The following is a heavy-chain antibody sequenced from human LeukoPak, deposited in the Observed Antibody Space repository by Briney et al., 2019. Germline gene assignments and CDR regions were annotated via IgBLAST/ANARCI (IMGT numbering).Heavy chain of an antibody. CDR1: GFSLSTSGMC. D-gene: IGHD5-18*01. J-gene: IGHJ4*02. CDR2: IDWDDDK. Sequence: SGPALVKPTQTLTLTCTFSGFSLSTSGMCVSWIRQPPGKALEWLARIDWDDDKYYSTSLKTRLTISKDTSKNQVVLTMTNMDPVDTATYYCARIRYSYGQGGFDYWGQGTLVTVSS. V-gene: IGHV2-70*11. CDR3: ARIRYSYGQGGFDY.